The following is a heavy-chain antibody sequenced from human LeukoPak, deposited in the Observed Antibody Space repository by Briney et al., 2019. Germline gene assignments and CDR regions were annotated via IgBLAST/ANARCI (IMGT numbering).Heavy chain of an antibody. CDR1: GFPFSSHW. CDR2: IKQDGSEK. D-gene: IGHD3-9*01. J-gene: IGHJ3*02. Sequence: GGSLRLSCAASGFPFSSHWLSWFRQSPGKGLEWVANIKQDGSEKYYVDSVKGRFTISRDNAKNSLYLQMNSLRAEDTAVYYCARGYYDILTGYQDAFDIWGQGTMVTVSS. CDR3: ARGYYDILTGYQDAFDI. V-gene: IGHV3-7*01.